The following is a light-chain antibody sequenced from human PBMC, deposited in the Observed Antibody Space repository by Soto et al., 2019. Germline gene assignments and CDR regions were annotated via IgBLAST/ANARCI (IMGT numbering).Light chain of an antibody. CDR1: QGIRNY. J-gene: IGKJ3*01. Sequence: DIPMTQSPTSLSASVGDRVTITCRASQGIRNYVAWYQQIPGKAPKLLIYAASTLQSGVPSRFSGSGSGTDFTLTINGLQPDDVATYSCQKYSSVPVFGPGTKVEIK. V-gene: IGKV1-27*01. CDR3: QKYSSVPV. CDR2: AAS.